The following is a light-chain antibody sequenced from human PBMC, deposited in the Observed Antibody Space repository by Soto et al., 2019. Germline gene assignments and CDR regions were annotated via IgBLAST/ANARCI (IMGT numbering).Light chain of an antibody. J-gene: IGKJ1*01. Sequence: DIVMTQSPLSLPVTPGEPASISCRSSQSLLHNNGYNYLDWYQQKPGQAPRLLIFGVSNRATGIPDRFSGSGSGTDFTFTISRLEPEDFAVYYCGQFVSAPPRTLGQGTKVDIK. CDR2: GVS. CDR1: QSLLHNNGYNY. CDR3: GQFVSAPPRT. V-gene: IGKV2-28*01.